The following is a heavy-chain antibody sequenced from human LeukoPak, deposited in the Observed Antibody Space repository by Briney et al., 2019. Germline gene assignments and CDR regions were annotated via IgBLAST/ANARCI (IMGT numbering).Heavy chain of an antibody. D-gene: IGHD4-17*01. Sequence: PGGSLRLSCAASGFTVSSNYMSWVRQAPGKGLESVSVIYSGGRTYYAVSGKGRFTISRDKSTNTLYLQMNSLRAEDTAVYYCARLYGDYGTYYYYYGMDVWGQGTTVTVSS. V-gene: IGHV3-66*02. CDR3: ARLYGDYGTYYYYYGMDV. CDR2: IYSGGRT. CDR1: GFTVSSNY. J-gene: IGHJ6*02.